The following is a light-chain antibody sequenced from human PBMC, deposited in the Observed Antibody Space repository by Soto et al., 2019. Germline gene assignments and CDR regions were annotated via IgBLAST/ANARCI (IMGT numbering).Light chain of an antibody. Sequence: EIVLTQSPGTLSLSPGERATLSCRASQSVSSTYLAWYQQKPGQAPRLLIFGASNRATGIPDRFSGSGSGTDFTLTISSLDPEDFALYYCQHYGSSPPWTFGQGTKVEVK. CDR3: QHYGSSPPWT. CDR2: GAS. V-gene: IGKV3-20*01. CDR1: QSVSSTY. J-gene: IGKJ1*01.